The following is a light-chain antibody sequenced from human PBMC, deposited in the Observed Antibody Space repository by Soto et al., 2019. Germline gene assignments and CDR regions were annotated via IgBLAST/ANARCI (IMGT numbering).Light chain of an antibody. CDR3: SSYTTTGTQV. CDR2: DVS. CDR1: TSDVGGFDY. J-gene: IGLJ1*01. Sequence: QSALTQPASVSGSPGQSITLSGSGTTSDVGGFDYVSWYQQHPGKVPKLMIFDVSNRPSGVSDRFSGSKSGNTASLTISGLQAEDEADDYCSSYTTTGTQVFGTGTKVTVL. V-gene: IGLV2-14*03.